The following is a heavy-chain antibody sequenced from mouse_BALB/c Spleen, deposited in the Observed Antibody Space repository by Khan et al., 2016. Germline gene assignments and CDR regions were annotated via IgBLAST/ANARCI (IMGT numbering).Heavy chain of an antibody. D-gene: IGHD2-4*01. J-gene: IGHJ3*01. CDR1: GFDFSRYW. Sequence: EVKLLESGGGLVQPGGSLKLSCAASGFDFSRYWMSWVRQAPGKGLEWIGEINPDSSTIYYTPSLKDKCIISRDNAKTTLYLQMSKVRSEDTALYYCERSGYYEYLAYWGQGTLVTVSA. V-gene: IGHV4-1*02. CDR2: INPDSSTI. CDR3: ERSGYYEYLAY.